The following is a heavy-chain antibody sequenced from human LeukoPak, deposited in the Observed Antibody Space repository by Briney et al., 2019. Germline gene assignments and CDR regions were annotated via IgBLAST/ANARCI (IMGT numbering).Heavy chain of an antibody. V-gene: IGHV3-33*01. CDR2: IWYDGSNK. CDR3: ARERGDYYYGMDV. Sequence: GGSLRLSCAASGFTFSSYGMHWVRQAPGKGLEWVAVIWYDGSNKYYADSVKGRFTISRDNSKNTLYLQMNSLRAEDTAVYYCARERGDYYYGMDVWGRGTTVTVSS. D-gene: IGHD4-17*01. J-gene: IGHJ6*04. CDR1: GFTFSSYG.